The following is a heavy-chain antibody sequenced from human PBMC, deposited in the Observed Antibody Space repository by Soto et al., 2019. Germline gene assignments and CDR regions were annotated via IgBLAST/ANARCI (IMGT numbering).Heavy chain of an antibody. V-gene: IGHV1-69*04. J-gene: IGHJ6*02. CDR1: GGTFSSYT. Sequence: ASVKVSCKASGGTFSSYTISWVRQAPGQGLEWMGRIIPILGIANYAQKFQGRVTITADKSTSTAYMELSSLRSEDTAVYYCARESEYYDILTGYSKDPYYYYGMDVWGQGTTVTVS. CDR2: IIPILGIA. D-gene: IGHD3-9*01. CDR3: ARESEYYDILTGYSKDPYYYYGMDV.